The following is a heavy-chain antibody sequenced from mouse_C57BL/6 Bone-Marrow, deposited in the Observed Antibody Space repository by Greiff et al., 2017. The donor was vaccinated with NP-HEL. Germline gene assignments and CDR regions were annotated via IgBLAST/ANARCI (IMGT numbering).Heavy chain of an antibody. D-gene: IGHD1-1*01. CDR1: GYTFTSYW. CDR2: IHPNSGST. V-gene: IGHV1-64*01. CDR3: ASFTVVDWYFDV. Sequence: QVQLQQPGAELVKPGASVKLSCKASGYTFTSYWMHWVKQRPGQGLEWIGMIHPNSGSTNYNEKFKSKATLTVDKSSSTAYMQLSSLTSEDSAVYYCASFTVVDWYFDVWGTGTTVTVSS. J-gene: IGHJ1*03.